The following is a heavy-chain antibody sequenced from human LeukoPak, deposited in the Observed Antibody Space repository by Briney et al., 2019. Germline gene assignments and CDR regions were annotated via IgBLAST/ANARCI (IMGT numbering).Heavy chain of an antibody. CDR3: ARDKLLRYFDWLDY. V-gene: IGHV3-30*02. D-gene: IGHD3-9*01. Sequence: GGSLRLSCAASGFTFSSYGMHWVRQAPGKGLEWVAFIRYDGSNKYYADSVKGRFTISRDNSKNTLYLQMNSLRAEDTAVYYCARDKLLRYFDWLDYWGQGTLVTVSS. CDR1: GFTFSSYG. CDR2: IRYDGSNK. J-gene: IGHJ4*02.